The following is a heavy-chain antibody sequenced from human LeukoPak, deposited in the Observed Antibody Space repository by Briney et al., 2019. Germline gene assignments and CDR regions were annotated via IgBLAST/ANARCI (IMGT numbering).Heavy chain of an antibody. D-gene: IGHD3-22*01. J-gene: IGHJ1*01. CDR3: AVYYYDSSGYYSAFQH. CDR2: ISAYNGNT. CDR1: GYTFTSYG. Sequence: ASVKVSCKASGYTFTSYGISWVRQAPGQGLEWMGWISAYNGNTNYAQKLQGRVTMTTDTSTSTAYMELRSLRSDDTAVYYCAVYYYDSSGYYSAFQHWGQGTLVTVSS. V-gene: IGHV1-18*01.